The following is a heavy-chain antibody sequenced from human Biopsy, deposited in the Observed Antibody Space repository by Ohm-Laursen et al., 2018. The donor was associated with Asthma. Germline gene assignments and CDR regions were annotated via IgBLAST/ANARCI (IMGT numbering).Heavy chain of an antibody. J-gene: IGHJ4*02. D-gene: IGHD1-7*01. Sequence: GSLRLSCTASGFTVSRDHMFWVRQAPGKGLEWVSAITRSAGRTDYADSVKGRFTISRDNSKNTLYLQMNSLRAEDTAVYYCARVMELELLDYWGQGTLVTVSS. CDR1: GFTVSRDH. CDR2: ITRSAGRT. CDR3: ARVMELELLDY. V-gene: IGHV3-23*01.